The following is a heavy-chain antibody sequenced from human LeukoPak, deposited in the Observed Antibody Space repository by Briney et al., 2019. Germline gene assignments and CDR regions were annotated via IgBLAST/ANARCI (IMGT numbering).Heavy chain of an antibody. D-gene: IGHD3-22*01. J-gene: IGHJ4*02. CDR3: ARVGGDGGYYYYFDY. Sequence: GGSLRLSCAVSGFTVTNSYMAWVRQAPGKGLGWVSVIYGGGKTYYADSVKGRFTISRDNFKNALYLQMNSLRAEDTAVYYCARVGGDGGYYYYFDYWGQGTLVTISS. V-gene: IGHV3-53*01. CDR1: GFTVTNSY. CDR2: IYGGGKT.